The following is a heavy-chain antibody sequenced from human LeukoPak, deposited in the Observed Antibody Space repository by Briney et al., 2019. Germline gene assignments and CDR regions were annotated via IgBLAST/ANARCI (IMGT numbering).Heavy chain of an antibody. V-gene: IGHV4-4*07. CDR1: GGSISSYY. Sequence: SETLSLTCTVSGGSISSYYWSWIRQPAGKGLEWIGRIYTSGSTNYNPSLKSRVTMSVDTSKNQFSLKLSSVTAADTAVYYCARLGKSYGTLYYYYYYMDVWGKGTTVTVSS. CDR3: ARLGKSYGTLYYYYYYMDV. D-gene: IGHD4-17*01. J-gene: IGHJ6*03. CDR2: IYTSGST.